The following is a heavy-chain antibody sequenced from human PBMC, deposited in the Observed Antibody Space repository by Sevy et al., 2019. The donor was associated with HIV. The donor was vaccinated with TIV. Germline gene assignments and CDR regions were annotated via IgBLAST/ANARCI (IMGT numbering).Heavy chain of an antibody. CDR1: GFTFSGYA. Sequence: GGSLRLSCAVSGFTFSGYAMNWVRQAPGKGLEWVSAISGKGRSTHYADSVEGRFTISRDNSKNTLYLQMNSLRAEDTAVYYCAKTINSGGGVVPAANYYYYGMDVLGQGTTVTVSS. D-gene: IGHD2-2*01. CDR2: ISGKGRST. J-gene: IGHJ6*02. V-gene: IGHV3-23*01. CDR3: AKTINSGGGVVPAANYYYYGMDV.